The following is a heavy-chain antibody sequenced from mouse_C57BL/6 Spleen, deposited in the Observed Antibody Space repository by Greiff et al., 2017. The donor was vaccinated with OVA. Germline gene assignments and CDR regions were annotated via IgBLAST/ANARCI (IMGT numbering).Heavy chain of an antibody. CDR2: IYPGDGDT. D-gene: IGHD1-1*01. CDR1: GYAFSSSW. V-gene: IGHV1-82*01. CDR3: ARSYGSSFAMDY. J-gene: IGHJ4*01. Sequence: VQLQQSGPELVKPGASVKISCKASGYAFSSSWMNWVKQRPGKGLEWIGRIYPGDGDTNYNGKFKGKATLTADKSSSTAYMQLSSLTSEDSAVDFCARSYGSSFAMDYWGQGTSVTVSS.